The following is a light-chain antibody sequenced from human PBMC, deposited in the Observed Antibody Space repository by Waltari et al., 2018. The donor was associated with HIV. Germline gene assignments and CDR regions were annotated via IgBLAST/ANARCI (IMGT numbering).Light chain of an antibody. Sequence: DIVLTQSPLSLPVTPGEPASISCRSSQSLLHTNGYNDLDWYLQNPGQSPQLLIYLGSNRASGVPDRFSGSGSGTDFTLKISRVEAEDVGVYYCMETLQTPRLTFGGGTKVEIK. CDR3: METLQTPRLT. CDR1: QSLLHTNGYND. CDR2: LGS. V-gene: IGKV2-28*01. J-gene: IGKJ4*01.